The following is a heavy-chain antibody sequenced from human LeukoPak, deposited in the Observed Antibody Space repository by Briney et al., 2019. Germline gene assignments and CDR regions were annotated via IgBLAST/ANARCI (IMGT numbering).Heavy chain of an antibody. J-gene: IGHJ4*02. V-gene: IGHV1-2*02. CDR2: INPNSGGT. D-gene: IGHD6-19*01. CDR3: ARETPLAVAGTDYFDY. Sequence: ASVKVSCKASGYTFTGYYMHWVRQAPGQGLEWMGWINPNSGGTNYAQKFQGRVTMTRDTSISIAYMELSRLRSDDTAVYYCARETPLAVAGTDYFDYWGQGTLVTVSS. CDR1: GYTFTGYY.